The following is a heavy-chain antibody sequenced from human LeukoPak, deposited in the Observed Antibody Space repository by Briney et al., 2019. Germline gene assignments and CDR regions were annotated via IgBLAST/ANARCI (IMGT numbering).Heavy chain of an antibody. CDR1: GFTFSSYA. CDR3: ARGYNSRAATTDCCPLDY. Sequence: GGSLRLSCAASGFTFSSYAMSWVRQAPGKGLEWVSAISGSGGSTYYADSVKGRFTISRDNSRNTLYLQMNSLRAEDTAVYFCARGYNSRAATTDCCPLDYWGQGTLVTVSS. J-gene: IGHJ4*02. V-gene: IGHV3-23*01. D-gene: IGHD1-26*01. CDR2: ISGSGGST.